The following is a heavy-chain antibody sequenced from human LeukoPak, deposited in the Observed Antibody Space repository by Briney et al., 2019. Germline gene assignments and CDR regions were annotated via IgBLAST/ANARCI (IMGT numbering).Heavy chain of an antibody. Sequence: TGGSLRLSCAASGFPFGNYVMSWVRQTPGKGLECVSVISGDGGNTYYADSVKGRFTISRDNSKNTLYLQMNSLRAEDAAVYYCAKHLWRDLLWFGEGYYFGYWGQGTLVTVSS. CDR1: GFPFGNYV. D-gene: IGHD3-10*01. V-gene: IGHV3-23*01. CDR3: AKHLWRDLLWFGEGYYFGY. CDR2: ISGDGGNT. J-gene: IGHJ4*02.